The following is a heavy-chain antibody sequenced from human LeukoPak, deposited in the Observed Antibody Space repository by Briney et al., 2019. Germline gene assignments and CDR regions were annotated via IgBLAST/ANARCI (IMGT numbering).Heavy chain of an antibody. Sequence: SETLSLTCTVSGGSISSYYWSWIRQPPGKGLEWIGYIYYSGSTNYNPSLKSRVTISVDTSKNQFSLKLSSVTAADTAVYYCARPHDGGNSVGAFDIWGQGTMVTVSS. CDR3: ARPHDGGNSVGAFDI. J-gene: IGHJ3*02. V-gene: IGHV4-59*08. CDR1: GGSISSYY. CDR2: IYYSGST. D-gene: IGHD4-23*01.